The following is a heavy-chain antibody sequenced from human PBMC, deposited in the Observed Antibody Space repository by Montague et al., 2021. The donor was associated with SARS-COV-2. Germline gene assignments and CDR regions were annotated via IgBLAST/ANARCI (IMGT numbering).Heavy chain of an antibody. CDR3: ARESVGYPSGTQYFDL. V-gene: IGHV4-59*01. D-gene: IGHD6-25*01. Sequence: SETLSLTCTVSGGSISSYYWSWIRQPPGKALEWIGYIHYSVSTNYNPSLNSRVTISVDTSKNQFSLKLTSVTAADTAVYFCARESVGYPSGTQYFDLWGRGTLVTVSS. J-gene: IGHJ2*01. CDR2: IHYSVST. CDR1: GGSISSYY.